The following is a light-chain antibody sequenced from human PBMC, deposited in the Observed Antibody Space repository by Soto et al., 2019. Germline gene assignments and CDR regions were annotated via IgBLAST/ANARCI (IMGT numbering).Light chain of an antibody. CDR1: SSDVGSYNL. Sequence: QSVLTQPASVSGSPGQSITISCTGTSSDVGSYNLVSWYQHHPGKAPKLMIYEATKRPSGVSYRFSGSKSGNTASLTISGLQAEDEADYYCCSYAGSSSYVFGTGTKVTVL. CDR2: EAT. J-gene: IGLJ1*01. CDR3: CSYAGSSSYV. V-gene: IGLV2-23*01.